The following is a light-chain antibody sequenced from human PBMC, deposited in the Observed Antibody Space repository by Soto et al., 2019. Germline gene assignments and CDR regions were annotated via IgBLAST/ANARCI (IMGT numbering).Light chain of an antibody. CDR1: QYISSW. Sequence: DIQMTQSPTSVSASVGDRVTITCLASQYISSWLAWYQQKPGKAPQLLIYAASSLQSGVTSRFSGSGAGTDFTLTFSSLQPEDFATYYCLQSNLLPQTFGRGTKLEIK. J-gene: IGKJ2*01. V-gene: IGKV1-12*01. CDR2: AAS. CDR3: LQSNLLPQT.